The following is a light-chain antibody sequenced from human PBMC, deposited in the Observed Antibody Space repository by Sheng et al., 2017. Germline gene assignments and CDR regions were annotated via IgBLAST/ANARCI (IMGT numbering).Light chain of an antibody. V-gene: IGKV1-39*01. CDR1: QSVDNS. Sequence: DIQMTQSPSSLSASVGDRVTITCRASQSVDNSLNWYQQQPGKAPNAPDLCCIQFAQWGPIKVSGHGSGTDFTLTISSLQPEDFATYYCQQSYSSPRTFGQGTKLEIK. CDR2: CI. CDR3: QQSYSSPRT. J-gene: IGKJ2*01.